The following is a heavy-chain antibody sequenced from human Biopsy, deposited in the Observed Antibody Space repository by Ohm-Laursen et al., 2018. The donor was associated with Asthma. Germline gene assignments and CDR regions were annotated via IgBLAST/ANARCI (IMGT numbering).Heavy chain of an antibody. CDR1: GYTFIGCP. CDR3: ARGQKSAGDRWFDP. CDR2: INPNSGGT. V-gene: IGHV1-2*06. D-gene: IGHD6-13*01. J-gene: IGHJ5*02. Sequence: ASVKVSCKASGYTFIGCPIHWMRQAPGQGLEWMGRINPNSGGTNYAQKFQGRVTMTRDTSISTAYTEVSRLRSDDTAVYYCARGQKSAGDRWFDPWGQGTLVTVSS.